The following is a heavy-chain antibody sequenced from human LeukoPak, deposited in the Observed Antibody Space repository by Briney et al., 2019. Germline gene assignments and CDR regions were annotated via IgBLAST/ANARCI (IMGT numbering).Heavy chain of an antibody. CDR3: ARGGLVVPAAISP. CDR1: GGSIGSRY. V-gene: IGHV4-59*11. CDR2: IYYSGST. D-gene: IGHD2-2*01. J-gene: IGHJ5*02. Sequence: SETLSLTCTVSGGSIGSRYWSWIRQPPGKGLEWIGYIYYSGSTNYNPSLKSRVTISVDTSKNQFSLKLSSVTAADTAVYYCARGGLVVPAAISPWGQGTLVTVSS.